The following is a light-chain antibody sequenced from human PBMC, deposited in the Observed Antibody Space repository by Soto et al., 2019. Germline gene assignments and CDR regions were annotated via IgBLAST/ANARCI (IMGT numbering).Light chain of an antibody. CDR3: SSYTRSSTRV. CDR2: EVS. Sequence: QSALTQPASVSGSPGQSITISCTGSSSDVGAYDYVSWYQQHPDKAPKLMIYEVSNRPSGVSNRFSGSKSVNTATLTISGLQADDEADYYCSSYTRSSTRVFGTGTKVTV. V-gene: IGLV2-14*03. J-gene: IGLJ1*01. CDR1: SSDVGAYDY.